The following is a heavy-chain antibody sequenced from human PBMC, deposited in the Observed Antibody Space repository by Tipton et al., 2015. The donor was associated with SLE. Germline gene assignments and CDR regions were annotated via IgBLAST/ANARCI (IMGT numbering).Heavy chain of an antibody. D-gene: IGHD6-19*01. J-gene: IGHJ6*02. Sequence: GSLRLSCAASGFTFSSYAMSWVRQAPGKGLEWVSVIYSGGNTYYADSVKGRFTISRDNSKNTLYLQMNSLRAEDTAVYYCAKDSAGYSSGWYGGYYYGMDVWGQGTTVTVSS. CDR3: AKDSAGYSSGWYGGYYYGMDV. CDR1: GFTFSSYA. CDR2: IYSGGNT. V-gene: IGHV3-23*03.